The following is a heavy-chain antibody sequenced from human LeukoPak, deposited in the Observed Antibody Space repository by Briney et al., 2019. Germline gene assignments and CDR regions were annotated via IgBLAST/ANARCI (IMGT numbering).Heavy chain of an antibody. J-gene: IGHJ4*02. Sequence: GGSLRLSCAASGFTFSSYAMSWVRQVPGKGLEWVSVISGSGDNTYYADSVKGRFTISRDNAKNSLYLQMSSLRAEDTAVYYCARDLASRPYWGQGTLVTVSS. V-gene: IGHV3-23*01. D-gene: IGHD2-2*01. CDR1: GFTFSSYA. CDR2: ISGSGDNT. CDR3: ARDLASRPY.